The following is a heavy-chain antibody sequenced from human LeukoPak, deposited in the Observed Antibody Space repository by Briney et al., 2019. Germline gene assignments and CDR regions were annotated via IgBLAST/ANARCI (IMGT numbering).Heavy chain of an antibody. CDR2: IYSGGST. CDR1: GFTVSSNY. V-gene: IGHV3-53*01. CDR3: ARGRYCSSTSCYGYYYMDV. J-gene: IGHJ6*03. Sequence: GGSLRLSCAASGFTVSSNYMSWVRQAPGKGLEWVSVIYSGGSTYYADSVKGRFTISRDNSKNTLYLQMNSLRAEDTAVYYCARGRYCSSTSCYGYYYMDVWGKGTTVTVSS. D-gene: IGHD2-2*01.